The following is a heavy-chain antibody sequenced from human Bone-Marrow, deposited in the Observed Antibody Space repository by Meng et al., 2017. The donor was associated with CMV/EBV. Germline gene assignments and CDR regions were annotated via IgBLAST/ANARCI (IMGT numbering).Heavy chain of an antibody. CDR1: GGISHS. D-gene: IGHD3-22*01. CDR2: IIPIVGKV. V-gene: IGHV1-69*08. J-gene: IGHJ4*02. Sequence: KASGGISHSISWVRQAPGQGLEWMGRIIPIVGKVDKAQKFQGRVSISADKSTNTAYMDLSSLRSEDTAVYYCARDRNYDSSGFDLEYWGQGTQVTVSS. CDR3: ARDRNYDSSGFDLEY.